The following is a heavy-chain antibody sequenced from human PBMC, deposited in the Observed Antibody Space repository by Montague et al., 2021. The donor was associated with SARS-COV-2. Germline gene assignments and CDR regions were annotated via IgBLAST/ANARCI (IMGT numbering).Heavy chain of an antibody. V-gene: IGHV4-39*01. D-gene: IGHD3-10*01. Sequence: SETLSLTCTVSGASISRSSYYWGWIRQPPGKGLEWIGNIYYSGNTHYNPSLKSRVTISVDTSKNQFSLTLSSVTAADTAIYYCARQGNSGNLIGYWGQGTLVTVSS. CDR1: GASISRSSYY. CDR3: ARQGNSGNLIGY. CDR2: IYYSGNT. J-gene: IGHJ4*02.